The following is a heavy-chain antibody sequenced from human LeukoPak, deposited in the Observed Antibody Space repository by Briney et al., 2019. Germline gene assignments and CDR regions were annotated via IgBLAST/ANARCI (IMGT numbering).Heavy chain of an antibody. Sequence: ASAKVSCKASGYPFTSYGISWVRQAPGQGPEWMGWISGNNANTNYAQKLQGRVTMTTDTSTSTAYMELRSLRSDDTAVYYCAANMNWGWSAFDIWGPGTMVIVAS. CDR3: AANMNWGWSAFDI. CDR1: GYPFTSYG. CDR2: ISGNNANT. D-gene: IGHD7-27*01. J-gene: IGHJ3*02. V-gene: IGHV1-18*01.